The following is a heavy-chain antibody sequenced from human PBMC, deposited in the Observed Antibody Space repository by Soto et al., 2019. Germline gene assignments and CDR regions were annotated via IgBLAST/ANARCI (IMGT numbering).Heavy chain of an antibody. CDR3: ARFLLMVYAVMD. V-gene: IGHV1-18*01. CDR1: GYTFTSYG. CDR2: ISAYNGNT. J-gene: IGHJ4*02. Sequence: ASVKVSCKDSGYTFTSYGISWVRQAPGQGLEWMGWISAYNGNTNYAQKLQGRVTMTTDTSTSTAYMELRSLRSDDTAVYYCARFLLMVYAVMDWGQGTLVTVSS. D-gene: IGHD2-8*01.